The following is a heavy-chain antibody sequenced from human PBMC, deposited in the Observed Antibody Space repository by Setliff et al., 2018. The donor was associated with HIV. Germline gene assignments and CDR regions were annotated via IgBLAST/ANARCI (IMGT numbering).Heavy chain of an antibody. V-gene: IGHV3-53*05. CDR3: ARVFGVRQAFDN. J-gene: IGHJ4*02. CDR2: IYSGGST. D-gene: IGHD3-10*02. Sequence: PGGSLRLSCAASGFTVSTYYMSWVRQAPGKGLEWVSTIYSGGSTYHADSVKGRFTMTRDTSITTAYMELSRLSSDDTAVYYCARVFGVRQAFDNWGQGTLVTVSS. CDR1: GFTVSTYY.